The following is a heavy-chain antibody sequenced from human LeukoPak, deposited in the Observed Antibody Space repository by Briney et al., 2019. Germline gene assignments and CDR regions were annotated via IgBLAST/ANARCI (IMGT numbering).Heavy chain of an antibody. CDR2: IYHSGST. J-gene: IGHJ5*02. Sequence: SETLSLTCAVSGYSISSGYYSGWIRQPPGKGLEWIGSIYHSGSTYYNPSLKSRVTISVDTSKNQFSLKLSSVTAADTAVYYCARAVGSSESNWFDPWGQGTLAPVSS. CDR1: GYSISSGYY. D-gene: IGHD6-19*01. CDR3: ARAVGSSESNWFDP. V-gene: IGHV4-38-2*01.